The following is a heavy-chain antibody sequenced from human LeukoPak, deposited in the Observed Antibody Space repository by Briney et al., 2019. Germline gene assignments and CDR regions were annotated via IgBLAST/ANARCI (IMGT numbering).Heavy chain of an antibody. J-gene: IGHJ3*02. D-gene: IGHD2-15*01. Sequence: GESLKISCKGSGYSFSNFWIGWVRQVPGKGLEWMGIIYPDDSDTRYSPSFQGQVTISADKSISTAYLQWSSPKASDTAIYYCARPRGSGGRNAFDIWGQGTMVTVSS. CDR1: GYSFSNFW. CDR3: ARPRGSGGRNAFDI. V-gene: IGHV5-51*01. CDR2: IYPDDSDT.